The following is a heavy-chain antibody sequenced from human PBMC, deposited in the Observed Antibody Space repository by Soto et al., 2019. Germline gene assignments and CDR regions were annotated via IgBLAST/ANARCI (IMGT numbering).Heavy chain of an antibody. V-gene: IGHV3-33*01. J-gene: IGHJ6*02. CDR1: EFTFSSYG. Sequence: GGSLRLSCAVSEFTFSSYGMHWVRQAPGKGLEWVAVIWYDGSNKYYADSVKGRFTISRDNSKNTLYLQMNSLRAEDTAVYYCARNSGSFFMGVWGQGTTVTVSS. D-gene: IGHD3-10*01. CDR2: IWYDGSNK. CDR3: ARNSGSFFMGV.